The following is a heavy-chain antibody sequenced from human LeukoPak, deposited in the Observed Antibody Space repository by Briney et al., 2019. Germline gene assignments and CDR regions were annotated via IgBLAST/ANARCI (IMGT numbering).Heavy chain of an antibody. J-gene: IGHJ4*02. CDR1: GYTFTGYY. V-gene: IGHV1-2*06. CDR3: ARGSIAARLIDH. Sequence: ASVKVSCKASGYTFTGYYMHWVRQAPGQGLEWMGRINPNSGGTNYAQKFQGRVTMTRDTSISTAYMELSRLRSDDTAVYYCARGSIAARLIDHWGQGTLVTASS. CDR2: INPNSGGT. D-gene: IGHD6-6*01.